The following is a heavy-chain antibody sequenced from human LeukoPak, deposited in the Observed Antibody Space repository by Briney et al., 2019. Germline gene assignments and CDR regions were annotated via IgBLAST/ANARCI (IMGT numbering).Heavy chain of an antibody. Sequence: GGSLRLSCAASGFMYSAYRMNWVRQAPGRGLEWILDISSTGSTIYYGESMKGRFTISRDNAKNSLYLQMNSLRAEDTAIYYCTRAEMATTYYFDSWGQGTLVTVSS. CDR3: TRAEMATTYYFDS. J-gene: IGHJ4*02. D-gene: IGHD5-24*01. CDR1: GFMYSAYR. V-gene: IGHV3-48*01. CDR2: ISSTGSTI.